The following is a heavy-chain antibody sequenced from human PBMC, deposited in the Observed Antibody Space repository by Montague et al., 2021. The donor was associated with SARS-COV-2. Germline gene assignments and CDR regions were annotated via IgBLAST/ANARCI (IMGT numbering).Heavy chain of an antibody. Sequence: TLSLTCTVSGDSISSGRYHWSWVRQPAGKGLGFIGRIYITGATNYNPSLKSRVAISVDTSKNQFSLKLTSVTAADTAVYHCAREQVMWWFDPWGQGTLVTVSS. CDR3: AREQVMWWFDP. CDR2: IYITGAT. D-gene: IGHD2-21*01. V-gene: IGHV4-61*02. CDR1: GDSISSGRYH. J-gene: IGHJ5*02.